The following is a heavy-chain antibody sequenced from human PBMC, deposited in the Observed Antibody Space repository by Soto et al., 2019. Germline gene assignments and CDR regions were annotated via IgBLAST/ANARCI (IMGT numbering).Heavy chain of an antibody. CDR3: AGYSYGPRGGIDY. CDR2: MYYSGST. V-gene: IGHV4-59*01. Sequence: VQLQESGPGLVKPSETLSLTCTVSGGSISNYYWSFIRQPPGKGLEWIGYMYYSGSTNYNPSLKSRVTISVDTSMNQFSLKLSSVTAADTAVYYCAGYSYGPRGGIDYWGQGTLVTVSS. J-gene: IGHJ4*02. CDR1: GGSISNYY. D-gene: IGHD5-18*01.